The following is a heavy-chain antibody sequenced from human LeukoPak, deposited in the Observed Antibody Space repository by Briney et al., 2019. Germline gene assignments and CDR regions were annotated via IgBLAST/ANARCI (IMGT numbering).Heavy chain of an antibody. CDR2: IWYDGNNK. CDR1: GFTFSSYG. CDR3: ARSYYYDSSFDY. Sequence: PGRSLRLSCAASGFTFSSYGMHWVRQAPGKGLEWVALIWYDGNNKYYADSVKGRFTISRDNSKNTLYLQLNSLRAEDTAVYYCARSYYYDSSFDYWGQGTLVTVSS. D-gene: IGHD3-22*01. J-gene: IGHJ4*02. V-gene: IGHV3-33*01.